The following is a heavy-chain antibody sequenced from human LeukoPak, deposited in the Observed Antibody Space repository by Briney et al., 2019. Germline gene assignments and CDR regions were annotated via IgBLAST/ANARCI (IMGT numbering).Heavy chain of an antibody. Sequence: NPSETLSLTCTVSGGSIRSYYWSWIRQPAGKGLEWIERIYTSGSTNYNPSLKSRVTMSVDTSKNQFSLKLSSVTAADTAVYYCARDGWLGDPSRFDYWGQGTLVTVSS. D-gene: IGHD4-17*01. CDR1: GGSIRSYY. CDR3: ARDGWLGDPSRFDY. CDR2: IYTSGST. V-gene: IGHV4-4*07. J-gene: IGHJ4*02.